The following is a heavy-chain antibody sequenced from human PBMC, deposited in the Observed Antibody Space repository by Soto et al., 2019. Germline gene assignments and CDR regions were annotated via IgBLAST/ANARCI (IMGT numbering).Heavy chain of an antibody. Sequence: QIQLVQSGAEVKKPGSSVKVSCKASGGTFSSNTVSWVRQAPGQGLEWMGRIIPMLGITTYTQKFQDRVTISADKSTSTAYMFLGSLTYEDTAVYYFTIVTPVDAFEIWGQGTIVTVSS. V-gene: IGHV1-69*02. CDR1: GGTFSSNT. J-gene: IGHJ3*02. CDR3: TIVTPVDAFEI. CDR2: IIPMLGIT.